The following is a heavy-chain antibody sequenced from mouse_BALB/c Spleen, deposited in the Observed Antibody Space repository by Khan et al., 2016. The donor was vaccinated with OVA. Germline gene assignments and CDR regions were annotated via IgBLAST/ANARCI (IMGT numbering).Heavy chain of an antibody. CDR1: GYSITSDYA. Sequence: EVQLQESGPGLVKPSQSLSLTCTVTGYSITSDYAWNWIRQFPGNKLEWMGYISYSGSTSSTQSLKSRTSITRDTSKSQLFLQLNSVTTEDTATYYCARGRAYWGQGTLVTVSA. CDR3: ARGRAY. V-gene: IGHV3-2*02. J-gene: IGHJ3*01. CDR2: ISYSGST.